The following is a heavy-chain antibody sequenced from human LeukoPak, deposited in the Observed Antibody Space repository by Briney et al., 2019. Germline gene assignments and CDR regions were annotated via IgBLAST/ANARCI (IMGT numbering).Heavy chain of an antibody. CDR1: GGSFSGYY. Sequence: SETLSLTCAVYGGSFSGYYWSWIRQPPGKGLEWIGEINHSGSTNYNPSLKSRVTISVDTSKNQFSLKLSTVTAADTAVYYCARGVSYGNYYLDYWGQGTLVTVSS. V-gene: IGHV4-34*01. D-gene: IGHD3-10*01. J-gene: IGHJ4*02. CDR2: INHSGST. CDR3: ARGVSYGNYYLDY.